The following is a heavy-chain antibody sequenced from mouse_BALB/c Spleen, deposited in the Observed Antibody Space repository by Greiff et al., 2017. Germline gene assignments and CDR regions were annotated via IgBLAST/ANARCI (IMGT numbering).Heavy chain of an antibody. J-gene: IGHJ2*01. CDR3: ARMNYGNYGGY. CDR1: GYTFSSYW. V-gene: IGHV1-9*01. CDR2: IFPGSGST. D-gene: IGHD2-1*01. Sequence: VQVVESGAELMKPGASVKISCKATGYTFSSYWIEWVKQRPGHGLEWIGEIFPGSGSTNYNEKFKGKATFTADTSSNTAYMQLSRLTSEDSAVYYCARMNYGNYGGYWGQGTTLTVSS.